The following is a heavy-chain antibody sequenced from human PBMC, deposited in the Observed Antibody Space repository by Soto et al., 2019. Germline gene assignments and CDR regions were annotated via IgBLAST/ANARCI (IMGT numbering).Heavy chain of an antibody. Sequence: GGSLRLSCAASGFSFSTYDMNWVRQAPGKGLEWVSYISGGSSRIFYADSVKGRFTISRDNAKNSLYLQMNSLRDEDTGVYYCARVIYGGWSTIKDYYYYAMDVWGQGTTVTVSS. CDR1: GFSFSTYD. J-gene: IGHJ6*02. CDR3: ARVIYGGWSTIKDYYYYAMDV. D-gene: IGHD5-12*01. V-gene: IGHV3-48*02. CDR2: ISGGSSRI.